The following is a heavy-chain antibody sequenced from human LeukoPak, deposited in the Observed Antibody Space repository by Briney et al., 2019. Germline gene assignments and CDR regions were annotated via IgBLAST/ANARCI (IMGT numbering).Heavy chain of an antibody. D-gene: IGHD3-22*01. Sequence: ASVKVSCKASGYTFTSYDIDWVRQATGQGLEWMGWMNPNSGNTGYAQKFQGRITITRNTSIRTAYMELSSLRSEDTAVYYCARLFQRNELNYYDSSGYSLGYWGQGTLVTVSS. V-gene: IGHV1-8*03. CDR1: GYTFTSYD. J-gene: IGHJ4*02. CDR2: MNPNSGNT. CDR3: ARLFQRNELNYYDSSGYSLGY.